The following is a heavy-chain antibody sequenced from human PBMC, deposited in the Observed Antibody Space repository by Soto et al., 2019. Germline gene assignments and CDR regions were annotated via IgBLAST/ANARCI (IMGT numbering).Heavy chain of an antibody. CDR1: GYTFSNYA. CDR3: ARDQLGTGYYDY. V-gene: IGHV1-3*01. J-gene: IGHJ4*02. Sequence: ASMKVSCKASGYTFSNYATHWVRQAPGQRLEWMGWINGDNGDTQYSQKFQGRVTITKGTSATTAYMELSSLRSEDTAVYYCARDQLGTGYYDYWGQGTLVTVSS. D-gene: IGHD3-9*01. CDR2: INGDNGDT.